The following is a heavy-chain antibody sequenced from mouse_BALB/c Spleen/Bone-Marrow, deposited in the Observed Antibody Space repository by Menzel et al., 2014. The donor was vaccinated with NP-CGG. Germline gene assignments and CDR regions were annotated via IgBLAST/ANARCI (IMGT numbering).Heavy chain of an antibody. J-gene: IGHJ4*01. CDR3: ARGGDDFSLDY. CDR1: GYAFXDRW. D-gene: IGHD2-4*01. Sequence: QVQLQQPGTELVMPGASVKMSCKASGYAFXDRWIHWVKQRPGQGLEWIGAIGTSDSYTNYNQKFKGKATLTVDESSSTAYIHLSSLTSEDSAVYYCARGGDDFSLDYWGQGTSVTVSS. V-gene: IGHV1-69*01. CDR2: IGTSDSYT.